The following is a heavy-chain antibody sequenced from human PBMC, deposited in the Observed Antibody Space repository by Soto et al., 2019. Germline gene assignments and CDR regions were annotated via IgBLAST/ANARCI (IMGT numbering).Heavy chain of an antibody. J-gene: IGHJ5*02. D-gene: IGHD6-19*01. CDR1: GGTFSSYT. CDR3: SREVYIAVAGTNWFDP. Sequence: QVQLVQSGAEVKKPGSSVKVSCKASGGTFSSYTISWVRQAPGQGLEWMGRIIPILGIANYAQKFQGRVTITADKSTSTAYMELSSLRSEDTAGYYCSREVYIAVAGTNWFDPWGQGTLVTVSS. V-gene: IGHV1-69*08. CDR2: IIPILGIA.